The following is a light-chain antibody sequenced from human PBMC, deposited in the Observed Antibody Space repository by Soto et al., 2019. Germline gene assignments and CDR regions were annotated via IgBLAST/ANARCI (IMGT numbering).Light chain of an antibody. Sequence: EIVLTQSPGTLSLSPGERATLSCRASQSVSSYLAWYQQKPGQAPRLLIYSASSRATGIPDRFSGSGSGTAFTLTINRLEPEDFAVYYCQQYGSSSRTFGQGTRVEIK. J-gene: IGKJ1*01. V-gene: IGKV3-20*01. CDR3: QQYGSSSRT. CDR1: QSVSSY. CDR2: SAS.